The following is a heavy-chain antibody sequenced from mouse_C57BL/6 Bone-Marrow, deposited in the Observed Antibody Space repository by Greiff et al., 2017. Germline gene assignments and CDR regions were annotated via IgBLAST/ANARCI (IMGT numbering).Heavy chain of an antibody. Sequence: VQLQQSGAELARPGASVKLSCKASGYTFTSYGISWVKQRTGQGLEWIGEIYPRSGNTYYNEKFKGKATLTADKSSSTAYMELRSLTSEDSAVYFCARGNWDCWYFDVWGTGTTVTVSS. D-gene: IGHD4-1*01. J-gene: IGHJ1*03. V-gene: IGHV1-81*01. CDR1: GYTFTSYG. CDR3: ARGNWDCWYFDV. CDR2: IYPRSGNT.